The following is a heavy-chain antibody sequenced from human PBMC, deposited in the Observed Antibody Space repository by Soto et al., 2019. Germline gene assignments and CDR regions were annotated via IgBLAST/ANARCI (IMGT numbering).Heavy chain of an antibody. CDR2: TYYRSKWYN. D-gene: IGHD6-19*01. Sequence: QVQLQQSGPGLVKPSQTLSLICAISGDSVSSDSATWNWIRQSPSNGLAWLGRTYYRSKWYNDYAVSVKSRIAITPETSKNQLSLQLNSVPPEDTAVYFCARDSSGWHWYFDLWGRGTLVTVSS. CDR1: GDSVSSDSAT. J-gene: IGHJ2*01. V-gene: IGHV6-1*01. CDR3: ARDSSGWHWYFDL.